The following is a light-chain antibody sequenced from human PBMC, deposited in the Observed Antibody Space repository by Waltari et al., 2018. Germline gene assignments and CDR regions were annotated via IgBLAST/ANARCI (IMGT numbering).Light chain of an antibody. CDR3: QTGGHGTWV. V-gene: IGLV4-69*01. CDR2: VNSDGSH. J-gene: IGLJ3*02. Sequence: QLVVTQSPSASASLGASVKLTCTLSSGHSSTVIAWLQQQPGKGPRYLMKVNSDGSHSKGDEIPDRFSGSSSGAERYRTISNLQSEDEADYYCQTGGHGTWVFGGGTKLTVL. CDR1: SGHSSTV.